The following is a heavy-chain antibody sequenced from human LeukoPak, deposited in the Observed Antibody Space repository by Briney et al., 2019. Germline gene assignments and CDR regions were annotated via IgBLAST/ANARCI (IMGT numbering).Heavy chain of an antibody. D-gene: IGHD3-22*01. CDR2: ISSSGSTV. CDR1: GFTFSSYE. V-gene: IGHV3-48*03. CDR3: ASGIQWLLPPWGGFDN. J-gene: IGHJ3*02. Sequence: GGSLRLSCAASGFTFSSYEMNWVRQAPGKGLEWVSYISSSGSTVYYADSVKGRFTISRDNAKNSLYLQMNSLRAEDTAVYYCASGIQWLLPPWGGFDNRGQGTKVTVSS.